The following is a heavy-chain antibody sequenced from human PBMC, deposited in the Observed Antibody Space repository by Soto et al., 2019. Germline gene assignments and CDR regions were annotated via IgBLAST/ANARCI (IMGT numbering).Heavy chain of an antibody. CDR2: INHSGST. CDR1: GGSFSGYY. D-gene: IGHD6-19*01. Sequence: SETLSLTCAVYGGSFSGYYWSWIRQPPGKGLEWIGDINHSGSTNYNPSLQSRVAISVDTSKNQFSLKLKSVTAADTAIYYCARRTVNIRTFYSGLKTHCFDYWGQGAPVTVSS. V-gene: IGHV4-34*01. CDR3: ARRTVNIRTFYSGLKTHCFDY. J-gene: IGHJ4*02.